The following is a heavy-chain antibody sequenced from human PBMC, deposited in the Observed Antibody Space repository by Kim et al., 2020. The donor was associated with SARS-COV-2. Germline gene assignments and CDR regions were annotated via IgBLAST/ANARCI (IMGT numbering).Heavy chain of an antibody. CDR1: GYTFSNYE. CDR3: ARVPSSSWPYYYYYMDV. D-gene: IGHD6-13*01. V-gene: IGHV1-8*01. J-gene: IGHJ6*03. CDR2: MNPNSGDT. Sequence: ASVKVSCKASGYTFSNYEIHWVRQATGQGLEWMGWMNPNSGDTGYSQKFQGRVTMTTNTSISTAYMELSSLKSEDTAVYYCARVPSSSWPYYYYYMDVWGKGTTVIVSS.